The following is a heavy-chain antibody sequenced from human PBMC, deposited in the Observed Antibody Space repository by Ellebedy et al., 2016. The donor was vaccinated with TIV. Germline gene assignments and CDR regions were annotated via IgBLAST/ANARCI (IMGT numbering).Heavy chain of an antibody. V-gene: IGHV3-73*01. J-gene: IGHJ4*02. CDR1: GFTFSSYS. Sequence: GGSLRLSCAASGFTFSSYSMNWVRQASGKGLEWVGRIRSKANSYATAYAASVKGRFTISRDDSKNTAYLQMNSLKTEDTAVYYCTTTIAVAGTFFDYWGQGTLVTVSS. CDR2: IRSKANSYAT. CDR3: TTTIAVAGTFFDY. D-gene: IGHD6-19*01.